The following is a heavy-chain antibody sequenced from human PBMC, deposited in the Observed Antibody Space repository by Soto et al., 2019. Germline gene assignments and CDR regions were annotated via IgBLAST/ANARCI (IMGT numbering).Heavy chain of an antibody. D-gene: IGHD3-16*01. J-gene: IGHJ4*02. CDR2: ISASDITT. V-gene: IGHV3-23*01. Sequence: HPEGSLRLSCAASAFTFSYYAMNWVRQAPGKGLEWVSAISASDITTYYADSVQGRFTIARDNSKNTLYLQLNSLRTDDTAVYYCATADDVRLGELPSFDYWGQGTLVTVSS. CDR3: ATADDVRLGELPSFDY. CDR1: AFTFSYYA.